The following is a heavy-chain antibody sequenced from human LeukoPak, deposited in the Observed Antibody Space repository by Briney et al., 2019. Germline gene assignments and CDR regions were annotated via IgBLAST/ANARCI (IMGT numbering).Heavy chain of an antibody. J-gene: IGHJ3*02. CDR3: ARHCSGGSCYRAAFDI. CDR2: IYPGDSGT. Sequence: ESRLISCKGSGYSFTSYWIGWVRQMPGKGLEWMGIIYPGDSGTRYSPSFQGQVTISADKSISTAYLQWSSLKASDTAMYYCARHCSGGSCYRAAFDIWGQGTLVTVSS. D-gene: IGHD2-15*01. V-gene: IGHV5-51*01. CDR1: GYSFTSYW.